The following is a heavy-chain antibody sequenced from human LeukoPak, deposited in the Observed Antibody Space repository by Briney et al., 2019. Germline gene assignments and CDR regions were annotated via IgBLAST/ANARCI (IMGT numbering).Heavy chain of an antibody. J-gene: IGHJ6*02. D-gene: IGHD3-22*01. CDR3: ARDRVDSSGYYYYYGIDV. CDR2: LYTSGST. Sequence: SETLSFTCTVSGGSISTYFWSWIRQPAGKGLEWIGRLYTSGSTNYNPSLKSRLTMSADTSKNQFSLNLRSVTAADTAIYYCARDRVDSSGYYYYYGIDVWGQGTAVTVSS. CDR1: GGSISTYF. V-gene: IGHV4-4*07.